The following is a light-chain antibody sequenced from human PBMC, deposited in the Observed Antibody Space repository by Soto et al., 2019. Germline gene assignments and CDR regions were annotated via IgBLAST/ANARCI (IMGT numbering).Light chain of an antibody. CDR3: QQYNSYSVT. CDR1: QSISSW. V-gene: IGKV1-5*01. CDR2: DAP. J-gene: IGKJ1*01. Sequence: DIQMTQALSTLSASGRDRGTITCRASQSISSWLAWYQQKPGKAPKILIYDAPTLESGVPSRFSGRGFGTEFSLTISSLQPDDFATYYCQQYNSYSVTFGQGTKVDI.